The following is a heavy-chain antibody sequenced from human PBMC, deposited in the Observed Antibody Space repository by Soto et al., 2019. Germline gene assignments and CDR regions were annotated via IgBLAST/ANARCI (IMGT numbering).Heavy chain of an antibody. CDR3: ARDWPPYGSGSYHSDYYYYGMDV. CDR2: TIPIFGTA. V-gene: IGHV1-69*13. D-gene: IGHD3-10*01. Sequence: SVKVSCNASGGAFSSYAISWVRQAPGQGLEWMGGTIPIFGTANYAQKFQGRVTITADESTSTAYMELSSLRSEDTAVYYCARDWPPYGSGSYHSDYYYYGMDVWGQGTTVTVSS. J-gene: IGHJ6*02. CDR1: GGAFSSYA.